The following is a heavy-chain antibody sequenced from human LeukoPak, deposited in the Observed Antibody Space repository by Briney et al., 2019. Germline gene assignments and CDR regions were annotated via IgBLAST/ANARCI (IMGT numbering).Heavy chain of an antibody. V-gene: IGHV1-18*01. CDR3: ARDIGYCSSTSCSRDAFDI. CDR1: GYTFTSYG. Sequence: ASVKVSCKASGYTFTSYGISWVRQAPGQGLEWMGWISAYNGNTNYAQKLQGRVTMTTDTSTSTAYMELRSLRSDDTAVYYCARDIGYCSSTSCSRDAFDIWGQGTMVTVSS. CDR2: ISAYNGNT. J-gene: IGHJ3*02. D-gene: IGHD2-2*01.